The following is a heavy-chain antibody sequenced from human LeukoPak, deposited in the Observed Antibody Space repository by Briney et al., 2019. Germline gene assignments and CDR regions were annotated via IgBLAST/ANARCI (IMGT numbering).Heavy chain of an antibody. V-gene: IGHV1-18*01. CDR3: VRDGTPNYGSGWVYMDV. CDR1: GYTFTSYG. J-gene: IGHJ6*04. Sequence: ASVKVSCKASGYTFTSYGISWVRRAPGQGLEWMGWISAYNGNTNYAQKLQGRVTMTRDTSTSTVYMELSSLRSEDTAVYYCVRDGTPNYGSGWVYMDVWGKGTTVTISS. D-gene: IGHD6-25*01. CDR2: ISAYNGNT.